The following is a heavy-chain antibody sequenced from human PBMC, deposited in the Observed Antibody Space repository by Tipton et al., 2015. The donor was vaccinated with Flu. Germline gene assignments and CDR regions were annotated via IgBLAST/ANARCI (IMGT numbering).Heavy chain of an antibody. CDR2: IYYIGST. CDR3: ARMEWTVTTPRYFDL. Sequence: TLSLTCAVSGYSISSGYYWSWIRQPPGKGLEWIGPIYYIGSTNYNPSLKSRVTISMDTSKNQFSLKLSSMTAADTAVYYCARMEWTVTTPRYFDLWGRGTLVTVSS. V-gene: IGHV4-31*11. D-gene: IGHD4-17*01. CDR1: GYSISSGYY. J-gene: IGHJ2*01.